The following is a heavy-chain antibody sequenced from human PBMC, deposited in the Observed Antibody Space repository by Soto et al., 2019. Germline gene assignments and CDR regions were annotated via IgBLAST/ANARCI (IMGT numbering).Heavy chain of an antibody. D-gene: IGHD3-3*01. Sequence: SVKVSCKASGDSFTSYPISWVRQAPGQGLEWMGGIIPMFGTPNYAQKFQGRLTINADKSTSTAYMELSGLRSEDTAVYYCARNGVAGMDFWGQGTLVTVSS. J-gene: IGHJ4*02. CDR3: ARNGVAGMDF. CDR1: GDSFTSYP. CDR2: IIPMFGTP. V-gene: IGHV1-69*06.